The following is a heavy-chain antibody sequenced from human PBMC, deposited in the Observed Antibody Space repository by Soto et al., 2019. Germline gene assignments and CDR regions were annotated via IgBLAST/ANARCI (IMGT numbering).Heavy chain of an antibody. CDR2: ITASGSFT. Sequence: EVQLLESGGALVQPGGSLRLACAASGFTFNNFAMSWVRQAPGKGLEWVSGITASGSFTYYAASVKGRFTISRDNRKNKLSLQIDSLRGEYTASYYCVKDSSRWYYFDYWGPGTLVTVSS. V-gene: IGHV3-23*01. CDR3: VKDSSRWYYFDY. J-gene: IGHJ4*02. CDR1: GFTFNNFA. D-gene: IGHD6-13*01.